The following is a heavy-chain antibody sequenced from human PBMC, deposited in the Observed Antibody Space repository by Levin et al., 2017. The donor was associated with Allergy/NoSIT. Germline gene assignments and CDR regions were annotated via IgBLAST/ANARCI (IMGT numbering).Heavy chain of an antibody. V-gene: IGHV4-59*01. CDR1: GGSISSYY. CDR3: ARVNWGEVDLDYYYYYMDV. CDR2: IYYSGST. D-gene: IGHD7-27*01. J-gene: IGHJ6*03. Sequence: SQTLSLTCTVSGGSISSYYWSWIRQPPGKGLEWIGYIYYSGSTNYNPSLKSRVTISVDTSKNQFSLKLSSVTAADTAVYYCARVNWGEVDLDYYYYYMDVWGKGTTVTVSS.